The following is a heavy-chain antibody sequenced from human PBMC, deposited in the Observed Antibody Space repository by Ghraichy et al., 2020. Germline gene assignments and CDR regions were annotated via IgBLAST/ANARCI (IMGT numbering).Heavy chain of an antibody. D-gene: IGHD3-22*01. CDR3: AREYYYDSSGYPNPFDY. V-gene: IGHV3-7*01. CDR2: IKQDGSEK. Sequence: GGSLRLTCAASGFTFSSYWMSWVRQAPGKGLEWVANIKQDGSEKYYVDSVKGRFTISRDNAKNSLYLQMNSLRAEDTAVYYCAREYYYDSSGYPNPFDYWGQGTLVTVSS. CDR1: GFTFSSYW. J-gene: IGHJ4*02.